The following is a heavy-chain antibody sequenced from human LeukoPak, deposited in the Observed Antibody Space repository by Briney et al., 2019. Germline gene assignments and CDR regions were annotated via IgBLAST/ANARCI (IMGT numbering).Heavy chain of an antibody. V-gene: IGHV4-34*01. J-gene: IGHJ4*02. CDR2: INHSGST. CDR1: GGSFSGYY. CDR3: ARGGLRYDFWSGYSNTYYFDY. Sequence: KPSETLSLTCAVYGGSFSGYYWSWIRQPPGKGLEWIREINHSGSTNYNPSLKSRVTISVDTSKNQFSLKLSSVTAADTAVYYCARGGLRYDFWSGYSNTYYFDYWGQGTLVTVSS. D-gene: IGHD3-3*01.